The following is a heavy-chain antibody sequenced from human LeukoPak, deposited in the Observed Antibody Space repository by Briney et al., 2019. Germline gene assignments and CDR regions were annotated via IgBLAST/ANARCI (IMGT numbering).Heavy chain of an antibody. CDR3: ARDREYSYGYDYYYYGMDV. J-gene: IGHJ6*02. CDR1: GFTVSSHY. Sequence: GGSLRLSCAASGFTVSSHYMNWVRQAPGKGLQWVSVLYSDGTTYYADSVKGRFTISRDNSKNTLYLQMNSLRAEDTAVYYCARDREYSYGYDYYYYGMDVWGQGTTVTVSS. CDR2: LYSDGTT. V-gene: IGHV3-66*01. D-gene: IGHD5-18*01.